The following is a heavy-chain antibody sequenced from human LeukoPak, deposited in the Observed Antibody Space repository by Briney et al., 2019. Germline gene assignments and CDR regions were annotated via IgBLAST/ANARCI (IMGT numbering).Heavy chain of an antibody. CDR1: GFTFDDYA. CDR2: ISWNSGSI. V-gene: IGHV3-9*01. D-gene: IGHD1-1*01. J-gene: IGHJ5*02. CDR3: ATLAT. Sequence: GRSLRLSCAASGFTFDDYAMHWVRQAPGKGLEWVSGISWNSGSIGYADSVKGRFTISRDNAKNSLYLQMNSLRAEDTALYYCATLATWGQGTLVTVSS.